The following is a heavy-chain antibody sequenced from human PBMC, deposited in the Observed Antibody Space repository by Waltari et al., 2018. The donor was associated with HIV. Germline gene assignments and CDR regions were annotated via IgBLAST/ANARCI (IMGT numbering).Heavy chain of an antibody. CDR1: GFIFCRSA. V-gene: IGHV3-23*01. CDR2: VSGGTTGT. D-gene: IGHD3-22*01. J-gene: IGHJ4*01. CDR3: AKERSYASSGYFDY. Sequence: VQLLDCGGDLQQHWGYLRRSCAGSGFIFCRSALRRARQAPGRGLEWFSAVSGGTTGTFYTYPGKGRYTICRDSSKNNLYLQRNGRRAEDTAVDYCAKERSYASSGYFDYWGEGTLGTGSS.